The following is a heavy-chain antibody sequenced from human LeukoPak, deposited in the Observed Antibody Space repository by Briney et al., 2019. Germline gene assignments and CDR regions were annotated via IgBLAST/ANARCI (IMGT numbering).Heavy chain of an antibody. CDR3: ARDHEAVAGTFDY. D-gene: IGHD6-19*01. Sequence: ASVKVSCKASGYTFTSYGISWVRQAPGQGLEWMGWMNPNSGNTGYAQKFQGRVTMTRNTSISTAYMELSSLRSEDTAVYYCARDHEAVAGTFDYWGQGTLVTVSS. CDR1: GYTFTSYG. CDR2: MNPNSGNT. J-gene: IGHJ4*02. V-gene: IGHV1-8*02.